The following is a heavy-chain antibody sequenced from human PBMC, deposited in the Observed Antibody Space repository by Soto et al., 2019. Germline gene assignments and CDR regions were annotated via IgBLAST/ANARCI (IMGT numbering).Heavy chain of an antibody. CDR1: GYTFTSYG. J-gene: IGHJ6*02. D-gene: IGHD2-2*01. CDR2: ISAYNGNT. Sequence: ASVKVSCKASGYTFTSYGISWVRQAPGQGLEWMGWISAYNGNTNYAQRLQGRVTMTTDTSTSTAYMELRSLRSDDTAVYYCARDPGPTSCYACASGMDVWGQGTTVTVSS. CDR3: ARDPGPTSCYACASGMDV. V-gene: IGHV1-18*01.